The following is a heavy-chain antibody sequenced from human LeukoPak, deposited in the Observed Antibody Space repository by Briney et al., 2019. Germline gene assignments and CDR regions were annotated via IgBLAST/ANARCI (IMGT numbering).Heavy chain of an antibody. CDR1: GGSISSYY. D-gene: IGHD6-6*01. CDR3: ARGIAARPYWYFDL. J-gene: IGHJ2*01. V-gene: IGHV4-59*01. CDR2: IYYSGST. Sequence: SETLSLTCTVSGGSISSYYWSWIRQPPGKGLEWIGYIYYSGSTNYNPSLKSRVTISVDTSKNQFSLKLSSVTAADTAVYYCARGIAARPYWYFDLWGRGTLVTVSS.